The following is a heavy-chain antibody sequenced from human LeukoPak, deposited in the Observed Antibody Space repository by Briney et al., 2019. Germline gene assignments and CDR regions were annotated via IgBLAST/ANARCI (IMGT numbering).Heavy chain of an antibody. D-gene: IGHD3-22*01. CDR3: ARVDSSGYYGSSCFDY. CDR1: GVSISTYY. Sequence: SETLSLTCTVSGVSISTYYWSWIRQPPGKGLEYIGFIYYSGSTYYNPSLKSRVTISVDTSKNQFSLKLSSVTAADTAVYYCARVDSSGYYGSSCFDYWGQGTLVTVSS. J-gene: IGHJ4*02. V-gene: IGHV4-59*08. CDR2: IYYSGST.